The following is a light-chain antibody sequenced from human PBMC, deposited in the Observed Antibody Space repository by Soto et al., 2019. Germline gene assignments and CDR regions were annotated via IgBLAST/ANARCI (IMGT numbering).Light chain of an antibody. CDR2: DVV. Sequence: QSALTQPGSVSGSPGQPITISCTGTSSDVGGFNSVSWYQLRPGTAPKLILYDVVDRPSGVSYRFSGSKSGNTASLTISGLQAAYEADYFCSSYTSTMTNVFGSGTKVTVL. CDR1: SSDVGGFNS. V-gene: IGLV2-14*03. CDR3: SSYTSTMTNV. J-gene: IGLJ1*01.